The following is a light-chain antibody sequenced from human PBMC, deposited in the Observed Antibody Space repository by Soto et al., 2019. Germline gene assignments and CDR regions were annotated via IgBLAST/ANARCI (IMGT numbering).Light chain of an antibody. Sequence: EIVMTQSPATLSVSPGERATLSCRASQSISINLAWYQQKPGQAPRLLIYGASTRATDIPARFSGSGSGTEFTLTISSLQSEDYAIYYCHQYDSWPPYTFGQGTKVEIK. CDR3: HQYDSWPPYT. J-gene: IGKJ2*01. CDR2: GAS. CDR1: QSISIN. V-gene: IGKV3-15*01.